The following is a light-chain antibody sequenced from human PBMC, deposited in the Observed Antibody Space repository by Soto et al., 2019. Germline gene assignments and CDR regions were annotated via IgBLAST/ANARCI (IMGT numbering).Light chain of an antibody. CDR3: QQYGSSPHLT. J-gene: IGKJ4*01. V-gene: IGKV3-20*01. CDR2: GAS. CDR1: QSVSSSY. Sequence: EIVLTQSPDTLSLSPGERATLSCRASQSVSSSYLAWYQQKPGQAPRLLIYGASSRATGIPDRFSGSGSGTDFTLTISRLEPEDFAVYYCQQYGSSPHLTFGGGTKVDIK.